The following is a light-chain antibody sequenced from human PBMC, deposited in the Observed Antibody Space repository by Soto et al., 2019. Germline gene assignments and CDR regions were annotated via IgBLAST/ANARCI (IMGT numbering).Light chain of an antibody. CDR3: QQSLTTPLT. V-gene: IGKV1-39*01. CDR1: QSITIY. Sequence: DIQMTQSPSSLSASVGDRVTITCRASQSITIYLNWYQQKPGKAPKLLIFATSSLQSGVPSRFSGSGSGTDFTLTISSLQTEDLATYYCQQSLTTPLTFGGGTKVEIK. J-gene: IGKJ4*01. CDR2: ATS.